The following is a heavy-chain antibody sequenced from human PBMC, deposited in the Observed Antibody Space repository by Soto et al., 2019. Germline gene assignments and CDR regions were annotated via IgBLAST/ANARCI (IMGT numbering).Heavy chain of an antibody. CDR3: ARAARRRRYYDFWSGYSYGMDV. CDR2: IYHSGST. J-gene: IGHJ6*02. V-gene: IGHV4-4*02. CDR1: GGSISSSNW. Sequence: SETLSLTCAVSGGSISSSNWWSWVRQPPGKGLEWIGEIYHSGSTNYNPSLKSRVTISVDKSKNQFSLKLSSVTAADTAVYYCARAARRRRYYDFWSGYSYGMDVCGQGTTVIVSS. D-gene: IGHD3-3*01.